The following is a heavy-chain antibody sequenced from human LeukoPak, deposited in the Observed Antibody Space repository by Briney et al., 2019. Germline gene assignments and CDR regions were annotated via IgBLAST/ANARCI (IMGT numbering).Heavy chain of an antibody. V-gene: IGHV3-23*01. D-gene: IGHD3-9*01. CDR2: ISGSGGST. CDR1: RFTFSSYA. CDR3: AKLIDTYYYYYMDV. J-gene: IGHJ6*03. Sequence: GGSLRLSCAASRFTFSSYAMSWVRQAPGKGLEWVSAISGSGGSTYYADSVKGRFTISRDNSKNTLYLQMNSLRAEDTAVYYCAKLIDTYYYYYMDVWGKGTTVTVSS.